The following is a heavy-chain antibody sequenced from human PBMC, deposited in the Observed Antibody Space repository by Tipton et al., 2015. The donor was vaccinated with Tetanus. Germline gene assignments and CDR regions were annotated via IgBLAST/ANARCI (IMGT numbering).Heavy chain of an antibody. J-gene: IGHJ4*02. D-gene: IGHD1-26*01. V-gene: IGHV3-15*07. CDR1: GLFFHNAW. Sequence: GSLRLSCTTSGLFFHNAWMNWVRQGPGKGLEWVGRIKSKTDGGTTDYAARVKDRFSISRDDSKNTLFLLMNSLKIEDTAVYYCTTSGIVGSGSRVDYWGRGTLVTVSS. CDR2: IKSKTDGGTT. CDR3: TTSGIVGSGSRVDY.